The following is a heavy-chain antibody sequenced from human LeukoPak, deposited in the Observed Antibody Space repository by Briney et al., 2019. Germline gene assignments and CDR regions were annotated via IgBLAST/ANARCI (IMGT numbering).Heavy chain of an antibody. CDR2: ISSSGSTV. V-gene: IGHV3-48*03. J-gene: IGHJ6*02. CDR3: ARDLAYYYGSGYGMDV. CDR1: GFTFSSYE. D-gene: IGHD3-10*01. Sequence: GGSLRLSCAASGFTFSSYEMNWVRQAPGKGLEWVSYISSSGSTVYYADSVKGRFTISRDNAKNSLYLQMNSLRAEDTAVYYCARDLAYYYGSGYGMDVWGQGTTVTVSS.